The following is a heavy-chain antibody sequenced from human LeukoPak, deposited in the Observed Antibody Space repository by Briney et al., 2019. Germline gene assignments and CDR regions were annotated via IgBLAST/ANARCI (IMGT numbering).Heavy chain of an antibody. D-gene: IGHD3-3*01. CDR1: GGSISSYY. J-gene: IGHJ4*02. CDR3: ARGRFRDFRPSHFDY. CDR2: IYTSGST. Sequence: SETLSLTCTVSGGSISSYYWSWIRQPAGKGLEWIGRIYTSGSTNYNPSLKSRVTMSVDTSKNQFSLKLSSVTAADTAVYYCARGRFRDFRPSHFDYWGQGTLVTVSS. V-gene: IGHV4-4*07.